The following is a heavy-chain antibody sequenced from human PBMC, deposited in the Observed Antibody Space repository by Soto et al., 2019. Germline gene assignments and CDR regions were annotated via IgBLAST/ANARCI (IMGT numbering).Heavy chain of an antibody. V-gene: IGHV4-34*01. CDR2: INHSGST. J-gene: IGHJ4*02. D-gene: IGHD3-10*01. CDR3: AIRVRGVIITQYFDY. Sequence: SETLSLTCAVYGGSFSGYYWSWIRQPPGKGLEWIGEINHSGSTNYNPSLKSRVTISVDTSKNQFSLKLSSVTAADTAVYYCAIRVRGVIITQYFDYWGQGTPVTGS. CDR1: GGSFSGYY.